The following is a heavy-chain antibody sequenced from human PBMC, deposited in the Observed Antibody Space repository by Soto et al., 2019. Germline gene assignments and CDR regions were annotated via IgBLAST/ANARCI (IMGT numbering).Heavy chain of an antibody. D-gene: IGHD4-17*01. V-gene: IGHV3-48*02. CDR1: GFTFGSYS. Sequence: EVQLVESGGGLVQPGGSLRLSCAASGFTFGSYSMNWVRQAPGKGLEWVSYISSSSSTIYYADSVKGRFTISRDNAKNSLYRQMHRLSDEDTAVYYCARFHYGDSPGWGQGTLVIVSS. CDR3: ARFHYGDSPG. CDR2: ISSSSSTI. J-gene: IGHJ4*02.